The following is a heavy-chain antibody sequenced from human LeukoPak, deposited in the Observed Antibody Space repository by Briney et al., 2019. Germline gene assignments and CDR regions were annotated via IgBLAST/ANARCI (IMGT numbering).Heavy chain of an antibody. D-gene: IGHD3-10*01. Sequence: GGSLRLSWAASGFTVSSDYMSWVRKAPGKGLEWVSVIYRDGSAYYSDSVKGRFAISRDNSRNTLYLQMTSLRADDTAMYYCARDGSGHVFDYWGQGTLVTVSS. CDR1: GFTVSSDY. CDR3: ARDGSGHVFDY. CDR2: IYRDGSA. J-gene: IGHJ4*02. V-gene: IGHV3-66*01.